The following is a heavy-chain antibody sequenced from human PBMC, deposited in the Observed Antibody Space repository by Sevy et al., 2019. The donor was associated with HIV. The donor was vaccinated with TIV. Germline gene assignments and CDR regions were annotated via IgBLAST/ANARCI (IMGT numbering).Heavy chain of an antibody. D-gene: IGHD4-17*01. CDR1: GGSISSYY. CDR2: IYYSGST. J-gene: IGHJ4*02. Sequence: SETLSLTYTVSGGSISSYYWSWIRQPPGKGLEWIGYIYYSGSTNYNPSLKSRVTISVDTSKNQFSLKLSSVTAADTAVYYCARGSYGDYYFDYWGQGTLVTVSS. CDR3: ARGSYGDYYFDY. V-gene: IGHV4-59*01.